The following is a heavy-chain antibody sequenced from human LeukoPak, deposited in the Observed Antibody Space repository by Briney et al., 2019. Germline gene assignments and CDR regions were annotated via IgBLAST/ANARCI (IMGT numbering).Heavy chain of an antibody. D-gene: IGHD3-3*01. Sequence: GGSLRLSCAASGFTFSSYAMSWVRQAPGKGLEWVSAISGSGGSTYYADSVKGRFTISRDNSKNTLYLQMNSLRAEDTAVYYCAKDGGYYDFWSGYSIYGMDVWGQGTTVTVSS. CDR1: GFTFSSYA. CDR2: ISGSGGST. CDR3: AKDGGYYDFWSGYSIYGMDV. V-gene: IGHV3-23*01. J-gene: IGHJ6*02.